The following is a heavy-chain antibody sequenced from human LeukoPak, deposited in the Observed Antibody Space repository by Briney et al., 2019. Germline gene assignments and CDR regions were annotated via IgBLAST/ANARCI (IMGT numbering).Heavy chain of an antibody. CDR3: ARAVYYSNYLGY. Sequence: GGSLRLSCAASGFTFSSYWMHWVRQAPGKGLVWVSRISSDGSITSCADSVRGRFAISRDNAKNTLYLQMNSLRAEDTAMYYCARAVYYSNYLGYWGQGTLVTVSS. CDR1: GFTFSSYW. D-gene: IGHD3-10*01. V-gene: IGHV3-74*01. CDR2: ISSDGSIT. J-gene: IGHJ4*01.